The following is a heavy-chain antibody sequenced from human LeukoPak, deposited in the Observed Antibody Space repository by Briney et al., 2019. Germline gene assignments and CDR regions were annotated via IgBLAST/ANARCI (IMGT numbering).Heavy chain of an antibody. CDR3: ARAYGSGTSYHPDY. Sequence: ASVKVSCKASGYTFTAYYMYWVRQAPGQGLEWMGWNNPNSGGTNSSQKFQDRVTLTRDTSISTAYMELSSLRSDDTAVYYCARAYGSGTSYHPDYWGQGTLVTVSS. CDR2: NNPNSGGT. CDR1: GYTFTAYY. V-gene: IGHV1-2*02. J-gene: IGHJ4*02. D-gene: IGHD3-10*01.